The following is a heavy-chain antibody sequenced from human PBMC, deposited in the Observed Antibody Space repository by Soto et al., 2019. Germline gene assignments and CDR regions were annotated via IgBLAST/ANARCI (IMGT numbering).Heavy chain of an antibody. CDR1: GVSFNNNG. D-gene: IGHD3-10*01. CDR3: ARVLYYGSGSYSPYGMDA. Sequence: QVQLVESRAEVKKPGSSVKVSCKTSGVSFNNNGIGWVRQAPGHGLEWMGGVSPPFRTSNYARKFQGRISITADASTGTVNMELSSLTSEDTAQYYCARVLYYGSGSYSPYGMDAWGQGTTVTVSS. V-gene: IGHV1-69*01. CDR2: VSPPFRTS. J-gene: IGHJ6*02.